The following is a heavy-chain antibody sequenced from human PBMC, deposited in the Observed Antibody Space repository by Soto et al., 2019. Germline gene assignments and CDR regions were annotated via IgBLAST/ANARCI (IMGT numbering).Heavy chain of an antibody. D-gene: IGHD2-15*01. CDR2: IYYSGST. Sequence: QVQLQESGPGLVKSSETLSLTCTVSGGSISSYYWSWIRQPPGKGLEWIGYIYYSGSTKYNPPLQSRVTVSVDTSRSQFSLKVSSVAAADTAVYYCATASGSTYGGPYYYYGLDVWGQGTTVTVSS. J-gene: IGHJ6*02. V-gene: IGHV4-59*08. CDR3: ATASGSTYGGPYYYYGLDV. CDR1: GGSISSYY.